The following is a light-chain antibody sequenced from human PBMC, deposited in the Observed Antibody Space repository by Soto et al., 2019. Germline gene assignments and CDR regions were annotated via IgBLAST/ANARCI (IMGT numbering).Light chain of an antibody. Sequence: DIQITQSPSFLSASVGDRVSISCRANQSISTYLNWYQHKPGEAPKFLIHAASSLQSRVPSRFSGSGSGTEFTLTISSLQPEDFATYYCQQGYRPPRTFGQGTKVDIK. CDR2: AAS. CDR3: QQGYRPPRT. CDR1: QSISTY. J-gene: IGKJ1*01. V-gene: IGKV1-39*01.